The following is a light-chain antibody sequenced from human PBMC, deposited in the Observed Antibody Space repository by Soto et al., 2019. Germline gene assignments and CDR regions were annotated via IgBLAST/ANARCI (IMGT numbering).Light chain of an antibody. J-gene: IGKJ2*01. CDR3: QQYDTLPYT. CDR1: QDISNY. CDR2: DAS. V-gene: IGKV1-33*01. Sequence: DIQMTQSPSSLSASVGDRVTITCQASQDISNYVNWYQQKPGQAPKLLIYDASDLETGVPSRFSGSGYGTDFTYSISSLQPEDIATYYCQQYDTLPYTFCQGTKLEIK.